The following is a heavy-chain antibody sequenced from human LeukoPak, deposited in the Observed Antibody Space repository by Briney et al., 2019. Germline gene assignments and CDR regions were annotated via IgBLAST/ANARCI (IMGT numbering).Heavy chain of an antibody. Sequence: SETLSLTCSVYGGSFSDSYWIWIRQSPEMGLQWIGEISHSGGTNYHPSLKSRLTMSVDTSKSQFSLKLTSVTAADSAVYYCARDAYSFGRGFDPWGQGTLVTVSS. CDR2: ISHSGGT. J-gene: IGHJ5*02. CDR3: ARDAYSFGRGFDP. CDR1: GGSFSDSY. D-gene: IGHD3-3*01. V-gene: IGHV4-34*01.